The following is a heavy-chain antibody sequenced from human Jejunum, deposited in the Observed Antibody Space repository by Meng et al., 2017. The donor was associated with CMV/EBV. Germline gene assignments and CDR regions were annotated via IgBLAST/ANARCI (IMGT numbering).Heavy chain of an antibody. CDR1: GYTFTSYA. V-gene: IGHV7-4-1*02. CDR2: IDPNTGNP. CDR3: ARDSPLDGYSLLDY. Sequence: QVQLVQSGSELKQPGASVKVSSRPSGYTFTSYAINWVRQAPGQGPDWMGWIDPNTGNPTYDQGFTGRFVFSLDTSVSTAYLQINSLRADDTAVYYCARDSPLDGYSLLDYWGQGTLVTVSS. J-gene: IGHJ4*02. D-gene: IGHD5-24*01.